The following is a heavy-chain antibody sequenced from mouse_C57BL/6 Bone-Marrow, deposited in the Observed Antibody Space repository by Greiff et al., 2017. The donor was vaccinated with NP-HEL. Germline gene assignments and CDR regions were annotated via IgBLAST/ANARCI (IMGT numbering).Heavy chain of an antibody. J-gene: IGHJ2*01. CDR1: GFTFSNYW. D-gene: IGHD3-2*02. CDR2: IRLKSDNYAT. V-gene: IGHV6-3*01. CDR3: TDSSGSYFDY. Sequence: EVKLVESGGGLVQPGGSMKLSCVASGFTFSNYWMNWVRQSPEKGLEWVAQIRLKSDNYATHYAESVKGRFTISRDDSKSSVYLQMNNLRAEDTGIYYCTDSSGSYFDYWGQGTTLTVSS.